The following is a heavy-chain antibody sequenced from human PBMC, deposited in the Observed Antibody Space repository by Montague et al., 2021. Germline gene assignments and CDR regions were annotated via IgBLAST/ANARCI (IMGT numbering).Heavy chain of an antibody. D-gene: IGHD2-21*02. V-gene: IGHV4-34*01. Sequence: SETLSLTCAVSGGSPGGSFNGHFWTWIRQPPGKGLEWIGEIIYSGNTNYTPSLKSRVTMSIDTSKTQFSLRLRSVTAADTAVYYCARGPYCSGGDCYKRRRNNGYFDLWGRGTLVTVSS. CDR3: ARGPYCSGGDCYKRRRNNGYFDL. J-gene: IGHJ2*01. CDR1: GGSPGGSFNGHF. CDR2: IIYSGNT.